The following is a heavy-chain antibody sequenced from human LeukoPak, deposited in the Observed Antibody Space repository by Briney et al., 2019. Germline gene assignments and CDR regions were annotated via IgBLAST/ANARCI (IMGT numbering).Heavy chain of an antibody. CDR1: GYIFTSYW. J-gene: IGHJ4*02. Sequence: PGESLKISCKGSGYIFTSYWIGWVRQMPGKGLEWMGIIYPGDSDTRYSPSLQGQVTISADKSISTAYLQWSSLKASDTAMYYCARHLAPYFDFWSGYYIWGQGTLVTVSA. D-gene: IGHD3-3*01. CDR3: ARHLAPYFDFWSGYYI. CDR2: IYPGDSDT. V-gene: IGHV5-51*01.